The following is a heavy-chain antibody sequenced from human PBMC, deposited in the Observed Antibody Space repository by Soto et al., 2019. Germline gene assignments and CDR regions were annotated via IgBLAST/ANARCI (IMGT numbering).Heavy chain of an antibody. CDR3: AKRTVGWYFDL. Sequence: PGGSLRLSCAASGFTFSSFGRHWVRQAPGKGLEWVSVISGSGGSTYYADAVKGRFTISRDNSKNTLYLQMNSLRAEDTAVYYCAKRTVGWYFDLWGRGTLVTVSS. V-gene: IGHV3-23*01. D-gene: IGHD4-17*01. CDR1: GFTFSSFG. CDR2: ISGSGGST. J-gene: IGHJ2*01.